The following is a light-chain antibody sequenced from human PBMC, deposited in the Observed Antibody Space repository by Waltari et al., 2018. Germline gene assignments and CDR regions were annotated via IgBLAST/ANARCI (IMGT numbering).Light chain of an antibody. CDR3: QQYHNWPPLT. CDR2: GPT. J-gene: IGKJ4*01. CDR1: QSVSGS. Sequence: EIVLTQSPATLSVSPGERATLSCRASQSVSGSLAWYQQKPGQAPRLLIYGPTTRATGIPARFSGSGSGATYTLTISSLQSEDFAVYYCQQYHNWPPLTFGGGTNVEIK. V-gene: IGKV3-15*01.